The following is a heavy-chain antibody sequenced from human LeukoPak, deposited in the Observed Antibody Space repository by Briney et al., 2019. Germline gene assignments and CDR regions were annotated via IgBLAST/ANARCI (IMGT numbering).Heavy chain of an antibody. J-gene: IGHJ2*01. D-gene: IGHD6-13*01. V-gene: IGHV1-2*02. CDR3: ARGVYTDWYFDL. CDR2: INPNSGGT. CDR1: GYTFTGYY. Sequence: ASVKVSCKASGYTFTGYYMHWVRRAPGQGLEWMGWINPNSGGTNYAQKFQGRVTMTRDTSISTAYMDLSRLRSDDTAVYFCARGVYTDWYFDLWGRGTLVTVSS.